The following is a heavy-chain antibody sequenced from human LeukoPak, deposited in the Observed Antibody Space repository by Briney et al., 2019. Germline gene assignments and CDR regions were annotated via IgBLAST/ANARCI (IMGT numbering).Heavy chain of an antibody. J-gene: IGHJ5*02. Sequence: GGSLRLSCAASGFTFSDYYMIWIRQAPGKGLEWVSYISSSGGPIYYADSVKGRFTISRDNAKKSLYLQMNSLRAEDTAVYYCAKCSKWLRNNWFDPWGQGTLVTVSS. CDR3: AKCSKWLRNNWFDP. CDR2: ISSSGGPI. D-gene: IGHD5-12*01. V-gene: IGHV3-11*01. CDR1: GFTFSDYY.